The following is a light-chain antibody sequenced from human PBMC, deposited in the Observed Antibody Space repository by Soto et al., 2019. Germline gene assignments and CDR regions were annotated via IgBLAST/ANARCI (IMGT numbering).Light chain of an antibody. Sequence: IQMTQSPSTLSASVGDRVTITCRASQTIRSWLAWYRQKPGKAPNLLIYEVSTLHSGVPSRFSGSGSGTEFTLTISSLRPDDFATYYCQHYSGDRATFGQGTKVDIK. CDR2: EVS. CDR1: QTIRSW. J-gene: IGKJ1*01. V-gene: IGKV1-5*03. CDR3: QHYSGDRAT.